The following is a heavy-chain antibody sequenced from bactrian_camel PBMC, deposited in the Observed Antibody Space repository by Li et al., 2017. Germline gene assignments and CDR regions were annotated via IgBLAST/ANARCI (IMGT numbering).Heavy chain of an antibody. CDR2: IDTDGTT. J-gene: IGHJ4*01. V-gene: IGHV3S53*01. CDR3: RPRCGSRYQFHAY. D-gene: IGHD2*01. Sequence: HVQLVESGGGSVQAGGSQRLSCAVSGCTVYDMSWFRQVPGKEYEFVSSIDTDGTTNYGDSVKGRFTASQDNAKTTMFLEMNNLRPEDTAIYYCRPRCGSRYQFHAYWGQGTQVTVS. CDR1: GCTVYD.